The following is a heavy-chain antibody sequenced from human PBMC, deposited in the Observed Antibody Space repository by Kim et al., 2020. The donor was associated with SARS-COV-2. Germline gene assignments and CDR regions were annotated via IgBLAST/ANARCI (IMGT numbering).Heavy chain of an antibody. CDR3: ASIRVHTIFGVVASSYNLFDP. CDR1: GGSFSGYY. D-gene: IGHD3-3*01. CDR2: INHSGST. J-gene: IGHJ5*02. Sequence: SETLSLTCAVYGGSFSGYYWSWIRQPPGKGLEWIGEINHSGSTNYNPSLKSRVTISVDTSKNQFSLKLSSVTAADTAVYYCASIRVHTIFGVVASSYNLFDPWGQGTLVTVSS. V-gene: IGHV4-34*01.